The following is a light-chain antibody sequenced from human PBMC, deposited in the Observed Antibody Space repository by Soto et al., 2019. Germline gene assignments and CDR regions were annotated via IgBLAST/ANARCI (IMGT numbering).Light chain of an antibody. CDR1: QSISSW. J-gene: IGKJ2*01. V-gene: IGKV1-5*03. Sequence: DIQMTQSPSTLSASVGDRVTITCRASQSISSWLAWYQQNPGKAPKLLIYKASSLESGVPSRFSCSQSGTEFTLTNNSLQPDDFVTNYCHHYKSYPYIFGQGTKLEIK. CDR3: HHYKSYPYI. CDR2: KAS.